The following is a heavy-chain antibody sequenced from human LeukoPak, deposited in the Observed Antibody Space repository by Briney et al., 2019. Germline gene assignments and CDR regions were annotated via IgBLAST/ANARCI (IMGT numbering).Heavy chain of an antibody. CDR1: GGSISSYY. V-gene: IGHV4-59*01. J-gene: IGHJ4*02. D-gene: IGHD5-12*01. Sequence: PSETLSLTCTVSGGSISSYYWSWIRQPPGKGLEWIGYIYYSGSTNYNPPLKSRVTISVDTSKNQFSLKLSSVTAADTAVYYCARSVEMATITPRGFDYWGQGTLVTVSS. CDR3: ARSVEMATITPRGFDY. CDR2: IYYSGST.